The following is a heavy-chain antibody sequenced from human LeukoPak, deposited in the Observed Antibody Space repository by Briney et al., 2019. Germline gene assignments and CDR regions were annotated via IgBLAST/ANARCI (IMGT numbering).Heavy chain of an antibody. D-gene: IGHD2-15*01. Sequence: ASVKVSCKASGYTFTSYGISWVRQAPGQGLEWMGWISAYNGNTNYAQKLQGRVTMTRDTSISTAYMELNRLRSDDTAVYYCARGVVAATFYYYMDVWGKGTTVTVSS. CDR2: ISAYNGNT. CDR1: GYTFTSYG. J-gene: IGHJ6*03. CDR3: ARGVVAATFYYYMDV. V-gene: IGHV1-18*01.